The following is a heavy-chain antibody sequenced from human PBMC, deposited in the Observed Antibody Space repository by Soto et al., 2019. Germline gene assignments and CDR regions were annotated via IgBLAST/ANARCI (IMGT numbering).Heavy chain of an antibody. Sequence: QVQLVQSGAEVKKPGSSVKVSCKASGGTFSSYAISWVRQAPGQGLEWMGGIIPICGTANYTQKFQGRVTIPADESTSTAYMELSSLRSEDTAVYYCARHLGYYESSGYSRLGGYFDYWGQGTLVTVSS. CDR2: IIPICGTA. CDR1: GGTFSSYA. J-gene: IGHJ4*02. CDR3: ARHLGYYESSGYSRLGGYFDY. V-gene: IGHV1-69*01. D-gene: IGHD3-22*01.